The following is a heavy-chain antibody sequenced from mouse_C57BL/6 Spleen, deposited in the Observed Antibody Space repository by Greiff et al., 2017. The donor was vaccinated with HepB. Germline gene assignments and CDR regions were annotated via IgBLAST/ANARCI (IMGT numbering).Heavy chain of an antibody. CDR2: INPSNGGT. CDR1: GYTFTSYW. J-gene: IGHJ3*01. V-gene: IGHV1-53*01. D-gene: IGHD2-4*01. CDR3: ARGIYYDNDVLAY. Sequence: VKLQQPGTELVKPGASVKLSCKASGYTFTSYWMHWVKQRPGQGLEWIGNINPSNGGTNYNEKFKSKATLTVDKSSSTAYMQLSSLTSEDSAVYYCARGIYYDNDVLAYWGQGTLVTVSA.